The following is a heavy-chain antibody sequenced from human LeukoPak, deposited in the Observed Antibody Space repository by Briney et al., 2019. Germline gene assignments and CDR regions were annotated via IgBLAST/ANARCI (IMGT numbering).Heavy chain of an antibody. Sequence: PGGPLRLSCAASGFTFSNYAMSWLRQAPGKAVEWVSSISANGGGTYYADSVKGRFTVSRDNSQNTLYLQMNSLRAEDTAVYYCAKATKSIVVDNYFDYWGQGALVTVSS. J-gene: IGHJ4*02. D-gene: IGHD3-22*01. CDR3: AKATKSIVVDNYFDY. V-gene: IGHV3-23*01. CDR2: ISANGGGT. CDR1: GFTFSNYA.